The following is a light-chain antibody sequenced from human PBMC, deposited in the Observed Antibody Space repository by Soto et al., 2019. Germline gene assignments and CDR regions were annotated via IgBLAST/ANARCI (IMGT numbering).Light chain of an antibody. CDR2: TAS. CDR1: QSVASSF. Sequence: EIGLTQSPGTLSLSPGARATLSCRARQSVASSFIAWFQQKPGQPPRLLIYTASSRAPGIPDRFTASGSGTDFTLTISRLEPEDFAVYYCHKYGPSPLTFGGGTKVEI. J-gene: IGKJ4*01. V-gene: IGKV3-20*01. CDR3: HKYGPSPLT.